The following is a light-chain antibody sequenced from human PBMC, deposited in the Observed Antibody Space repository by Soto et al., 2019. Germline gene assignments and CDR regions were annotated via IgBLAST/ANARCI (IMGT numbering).Light chain of an antibody. CDR3: QVWDSSTDHVI. J-gene: IGLJ2*01. CDR1: NIGSTS. V-gene: IGLV3-21*04. CDR2: NDS. Sequence: SSELTQPPSVSVAPGKTASITCGGNNIGSTSVHWYQQKPGQAPVLVICNDSDRPSGIPERFSGSKFGNTATLTISRVEAGDEADYYCQVWDSSTDHVIFGGGTKLTVL.